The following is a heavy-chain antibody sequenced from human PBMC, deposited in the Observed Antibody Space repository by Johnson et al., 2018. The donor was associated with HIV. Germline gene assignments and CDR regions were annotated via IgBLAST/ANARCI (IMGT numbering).Heavy chain of an antibody. Sequence: MQLVESGGGVVQPGRSLRLSCAPSGFIFSNAWMSWVRQATGKVLEWVSAINTAGDTFYPGSVKGRFTISRDNSKTTLYLQMNSLRAEDTAVYYCARVGGLYCSSTSCYKGDAFDIWGQGTMVTVSS. D-gene: IGHD2-2*02. CDR2: INTAGDT. CDR3: ARVGGLYCSSTSCYKGDAFDI. CDR1: GFIFSNAW. J-gene: IGHJ3*02. V-gene: IGHV3-13*01.